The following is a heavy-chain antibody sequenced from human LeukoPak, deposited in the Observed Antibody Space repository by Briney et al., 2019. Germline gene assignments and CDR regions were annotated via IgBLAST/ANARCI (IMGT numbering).Heavy chain of an antibody. CDR2: ISSSSSYI. V-gene: IGHV3-21*01. J-gene: IGHJ3*02. CDR1: GFTFSSYS. D-gene: IGHD6-19*01. Sequence: GGSLRLSCAASGFTFSSYSMNWVRQAPGKGLEWVSSISSSSSYIYYADSVKGRFTISRDNAKNSLYLQMNSLRAEDTAVYYCARDGSSRWSGTAFDIWGQGTMVTVSS. CDR3: ARDGSSRWSGTAFDI.